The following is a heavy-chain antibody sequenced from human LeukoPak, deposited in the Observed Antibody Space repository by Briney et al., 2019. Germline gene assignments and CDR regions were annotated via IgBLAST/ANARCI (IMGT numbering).Heavy chain of an antibody. J-gene: IGHJ4*02. CDR3: ARVMVSESYYFDY. CDR1: GGAISSGGYY. V-gene: IGHV4-31*03. Sequence: PSETLSLTCTVSGGAISSGGYYWSWSRQHPGKGLEWIAYIYYSGSAYYNPSLKSRVTISVDSSKNQCSLKLSSVTAADTAVYYCARVMVSESYYFDYWGQGTQVTVSS. CDR2: IYYSGSA. D-gene: IGHD5-18*01.